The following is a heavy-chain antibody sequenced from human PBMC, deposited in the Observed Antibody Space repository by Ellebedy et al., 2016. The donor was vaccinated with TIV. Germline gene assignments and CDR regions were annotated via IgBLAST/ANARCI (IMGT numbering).Heavy chain of an antibody. J-gene: IGHJ6*03. CDR2: MNPNSGNT. Sequence: ASVKVSCXASGYTFTSYDINWVRQATGQGLEWMGWMNPNSGNTGYAQKFQGRVTMTRNTSISTAYMELSSLRSEDTAVYYCASSSRPNYYYYMDVWGKGTTVTVSS. CDR3: ASSSRPNYYYYMDV. D-gene: IGHD6-6*01. CDR1: GYTFTSYD. V-gene: IGHV1-8*01.